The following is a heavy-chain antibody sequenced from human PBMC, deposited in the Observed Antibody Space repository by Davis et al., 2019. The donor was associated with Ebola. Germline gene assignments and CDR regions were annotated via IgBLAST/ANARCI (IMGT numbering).Heavy chain of an antibody. CDR2: ISSNGGST. D-gene: IGHD6-19*01. CDR1: GFTFSSYA. Sequence: GASLNISCAASGFTFSSYALLWFRHPPGKGLEYVSAISSNGGSTYYANSVKGRFTISRDNSKNTLYLQMGSLRAEDIAVYYCARVRAVAFFDYWGQGTLVTVSS. J-gene: IGHJ4*02. CDR3: ARVRAVAFFDY. V-gene: IGHV3-64*01.